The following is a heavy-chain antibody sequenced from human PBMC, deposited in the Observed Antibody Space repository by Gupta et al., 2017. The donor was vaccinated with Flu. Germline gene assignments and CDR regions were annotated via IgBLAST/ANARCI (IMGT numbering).Heavy chain of an antibody. CDR3: AKDRSGNPAIDY. CDR1: GLTFSDYA. Sequence: EVQLLASGGGVVQPGESLRLYCVVSGLTFSDYALNGVRQAPGKGLEWLSTVGAGGDRTYYADSVMGRCTISRDNSKNTIYLQMNSLTGDDTAVYYCAKDRSGNPAIDYWGQGALVTVSA. V-gene: IGHV3-23*01. J-gene: IGHJ4*02. CDR2: VGAGGDRT. D-gene: IGHD6-13*01.